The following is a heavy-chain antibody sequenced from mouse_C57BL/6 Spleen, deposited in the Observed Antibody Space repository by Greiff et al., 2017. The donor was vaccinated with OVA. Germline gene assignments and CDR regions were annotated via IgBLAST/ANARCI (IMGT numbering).Heavy chain of an antibody. D-gene: IGHD1-1*01. Sequence: QVQLQQPGAELVRPGTSVKLSCKASGYTFTSYGMHWVKQRPGQGLEWIGVIDPTDSYTNYNQKFKGKATLTVDTSTSTAYMQLSSLTSEDSAVDYCARGKVVEYYFDYWGQGTTVTVSS. CDR2: IDPTDSYT. J-gene: IGHJ2*01. CDR3: ARGKVVEYYFDY. V-gene: IGHV1-59*01. CDR1: GYTFTSYG.